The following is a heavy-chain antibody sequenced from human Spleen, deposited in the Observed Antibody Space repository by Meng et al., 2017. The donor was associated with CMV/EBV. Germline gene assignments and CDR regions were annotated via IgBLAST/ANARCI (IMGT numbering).Heavy chain of an antibody. CDR2: IYYSGST. CDR1: TFSSYA. Sequence: TFSSYAMSWVRQAPGKGLEWIGSIYYSGSTYYNPSLKSRVTISVDTSKNQFSLKLSSVTAADTAVYYCARVVPAAIVYYFDYWGQGTLVTVSS. D-gene: IGHD2-2*02. V-gene: IGHV4-39*07. CDR3: ARVVPAAIVYYFDY. J-gene: IGHJ4*02.